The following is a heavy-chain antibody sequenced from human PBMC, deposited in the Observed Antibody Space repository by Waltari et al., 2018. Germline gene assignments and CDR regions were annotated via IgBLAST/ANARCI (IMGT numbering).Heavy chain of an antibody. CDR3: VRLEDCTGPGGHCYSGDPFALDV. CDR1: GGSFSGYY. CDR2: INHAGYT. D-gene: IGHD2-15*01. J-gene: IGHJ6*02. V-gene: IGHV4-34*02. Sequence: QVQLQQWGAGLLQSSETLSLTCAVYGGSFSGYYWGWVRQPPGKGRGWSGEINHAGYTNHNPPLRRRVTRSAYTSKRQFSLKLNSVTAADTAVYYCVRLEDCTGPGGHCYSGDPFALDVWGQGTTVTVSS.